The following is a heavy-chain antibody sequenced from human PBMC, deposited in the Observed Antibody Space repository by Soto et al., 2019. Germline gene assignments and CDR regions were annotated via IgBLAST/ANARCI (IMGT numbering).Heavy chain of an antibody. CDR3: ARAGAVAVHRVYYYYYYGMDV. CDR2: INSDGSST. D-gene: IGHD6-19*01. CDR1: GFTFSSYW. Sequence: GGSLRLSCAASGFTFSSYWMHWVRQAPGKGLVWISHINSDGSSTTYADSVKGRFTISRDNAKNTLHLQMSSLRAEDTAVYYCARAGAVAVHRVYYYYYYGMDVWGQGTTVTVSS. J-gene: IGHJ6*02. V-gene: IGHV3-74*01.